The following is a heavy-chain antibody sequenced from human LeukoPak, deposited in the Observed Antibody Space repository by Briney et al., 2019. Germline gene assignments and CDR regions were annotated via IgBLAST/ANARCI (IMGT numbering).Heavy chain of an antibody. J-gene: IGHJ4*02. Sequence: ASVKVSCKASGYTFTSYGISWVRQAPGQGPEWMGWISAYNGNTNYAQKLQGRVTMTTDTSTSTAYMELRSLRSDDTAVYYCARDAQSFSGSYPFDYWGQGTLVTVSS. V-gene: IGHV1-18*01. CDR3: ARDAQSFSGSYPFDY. D-gene: IGHD1-26*01. CDR1: GYTFTSYG. CDR2: ISAYNGNT.